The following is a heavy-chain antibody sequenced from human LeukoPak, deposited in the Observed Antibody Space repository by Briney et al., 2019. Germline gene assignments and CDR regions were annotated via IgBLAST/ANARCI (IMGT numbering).Heavy chain of an antibody. D-gene: IGHD1-1*01. Sequence: LRLSCAASGFTFSSYSMNWVRQPPGKGLEWIGYIYYSGSTYYNPSLKSRVTISVDTSKNQFSLKLSSVTAADTAVYYCARGNGDYNGYWGQGTLVTVSS. CDR1: GFTFSSYS. J-gene: IGHJ4*02. V-gene: IGHV4-30-4*08. CDR3: ARGNGDYNGY. CDR2: IYYSGST.